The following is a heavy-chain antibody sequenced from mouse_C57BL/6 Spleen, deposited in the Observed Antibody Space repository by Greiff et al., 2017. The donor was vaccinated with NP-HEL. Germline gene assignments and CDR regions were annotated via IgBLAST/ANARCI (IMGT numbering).Heavy chain of an antibody. V-gene: IGHV5-17*01. J-gene: IGHJ4*01. CDR1: GFTFSDYG. CDR2: ISSGSSTI. D-gene: IGHD1-1*01. Sequence: EVMLVESGGGLVKPGGSLKLSCAASGFTFSDYGMHWVRQAPEKGLEWVAYISSGSSTIYYADTVKGRFTISRDNAKNTLFLQMTSLRSEDTAMYYWAREYYYGSSYAKDYWGQGTSVTVSS. CDR3: AREYYYGSSYAKDY.